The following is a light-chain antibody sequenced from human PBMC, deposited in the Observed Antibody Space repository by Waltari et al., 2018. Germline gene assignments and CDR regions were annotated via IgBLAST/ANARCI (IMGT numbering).Light chain of an antibody. J-gene: IGLJ2*01. CDR2: DVS. V-gene: IGLV2-14*01. Sequence: QSALTQPASVSGSPGQPITISCPGTRRYVGGFNFFSWYHQHPGKAPQPMIYDVSKSPSGVSNRFSGSKSDNTASLTISGLQAEDEADYYCSSYTSSNTYVVFGGGTRLTVL. CDR1: RRYVGGFNF. CDR3: SSYTSSNTYVV.